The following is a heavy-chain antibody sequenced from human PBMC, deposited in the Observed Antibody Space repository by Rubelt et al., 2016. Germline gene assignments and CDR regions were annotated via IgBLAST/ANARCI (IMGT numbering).Heavy chain of an antibody. Sequence: APGKGLEWVSGISWNSGSIGYADSVKGRFTISRDNAKNSLYLQMNSLRAEDTAVYHCARGGAARPDYCGQGTLVTVSS. CDR2: ISWNSGSI. D-gene: IGHD6-6*01. V-gene: IGHV3-9*01. J-gene: IGHJ4*02. CDR3: ARGGAARPDY.